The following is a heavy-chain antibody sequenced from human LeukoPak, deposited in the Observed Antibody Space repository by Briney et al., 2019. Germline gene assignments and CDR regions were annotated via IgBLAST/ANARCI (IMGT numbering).Heavy chain of an antibody. D-gene: IGHD2-2*02. CDR2: INPNSGGT. V-gene: IGHV1-2*02. J-gene: IGHJ4*02. CDR1: GYTITGYY. CDR3: AVVSAAINS. Sequence: GASVKVSCTASGYTITGYYMHWVRQAPGQGLEWMGWINPNSGGTNYAQKFQGRVTMTRDTSINTAYMELSRLRSDDTAVFFCAVVSAAINSWGQGTLVTVSS.